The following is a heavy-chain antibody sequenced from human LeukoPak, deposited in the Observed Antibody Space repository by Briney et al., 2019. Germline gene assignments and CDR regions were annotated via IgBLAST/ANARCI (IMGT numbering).Heavy chain of an antibody. CDR2: VNAGNGNT. CDR1: GYTFTSSV. V-gene: IGHV1-3*01. Sequence: ASVKVSCKASGYTFTSSVIHWVRQAPGQGLEWMGWVNAGNGNTKYSQKFQDRVTITRDTSASTAYMELSSLRSEDTAVCYCARGHWYSSSWYFDYWGQGALVTVSS. D-gene: IGHD6-13*01. CDR3: ARGHWYSSSWYFDY. J-gene: IGHJ4*02.